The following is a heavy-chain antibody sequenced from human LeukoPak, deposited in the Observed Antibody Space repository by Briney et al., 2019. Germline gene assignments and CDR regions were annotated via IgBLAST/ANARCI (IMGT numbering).Heavy chain of an antibody. D-gene: IGHD5-24*01. V-gene: IGHV3-11*04. CDR2: ISGSESII. CDR1: GFTFSDSY. CDR3: ARGVRSGRWLQFRHAYYFDY. Sequence: PGGSLRLSCAASGFTFSDSYMTWIRQAPGRALEWISYISGSESIIYYADSVKGRFTISRDNARNSLYLQMNSLRAEDTAVYYCARGVRSGRWLQFRHAYYFDYWGQGTLVTVSS. J-gene: IGHJ4*02.